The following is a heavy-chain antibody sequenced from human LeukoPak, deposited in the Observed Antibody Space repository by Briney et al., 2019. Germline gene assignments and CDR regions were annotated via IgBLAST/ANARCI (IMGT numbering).Heavy chain of an antibody. CDR2: IYYSGST. CDR3: ARDLGDNGGYFDY. CDR1: GGSISTYY. V-gene: IGHV4-59*01. Sequence: SETLSLTCTVSGGSISTYYWSWIRQPPGKGLEWLGYIYYSGSTNYNPSLKSRVTISVDTSKNQFSLKLSSVTAADTAVYYCARDLGDNGGYFDYWGQGTLVTVSS. D-gene: IGHD4-23*01. J-gene: IGHJ4*02.